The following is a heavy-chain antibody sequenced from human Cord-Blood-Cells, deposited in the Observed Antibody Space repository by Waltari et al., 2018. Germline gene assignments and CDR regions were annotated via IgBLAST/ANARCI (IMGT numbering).Heavy chain of an antibody. D-gene: IGHD3-3*01. V-gene: IGHV4-34*01. CDR3: ARGPGRFLEWLLGYYYMDV. J-gene: IGHJ6*03. CDR1: GGSFSGYY. Sequence: QVQLQQWGAGLLKPSETLSLTCAVYGGSFSGYYWRWIGKPPGKGLEWIGEINHSGSTNYTPSLKSRVTISVDTSKNQFSLKLSSVTAADTAVYYCARGPGRFLEWLLGYYYMDVWGKGTTVTVSS. CDR2: INHSGST.